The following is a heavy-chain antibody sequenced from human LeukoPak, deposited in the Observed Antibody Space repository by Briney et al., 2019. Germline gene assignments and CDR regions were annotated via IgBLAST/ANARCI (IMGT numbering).Heavy chain of an antibody. CDR1: GGSFSGYY. Sequence: SETLSLTCAVYGGSFSGYYWSWIRQPPGKGLEWIGEINHSGSTNYNPSLKSRVTISVDTSKNQFSLKLSSVTAADTAAYYCARVKPAYYYDSSGMNYYFDYWGQGTLVTVSS. V-gene: IGHV4-34*01. D-gene: IGHD3-22*01. J-gene: IGHJ4*02. CDR3: ARVKPAYYYDSSGMNYYFDY. CDR2: INHSGST.